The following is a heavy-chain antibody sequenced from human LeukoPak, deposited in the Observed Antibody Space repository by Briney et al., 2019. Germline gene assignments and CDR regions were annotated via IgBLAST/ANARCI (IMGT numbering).Heavy chain of an antibody. D-gene: IGHD1-26*01. CDR1: GFTFSSYW. CDR2: INSDGSST. J-gene: IGHJ4*02. Sequence: GGSLRLSCAASGFTFSSYWMHWVRQAPGKGLVWVSRINSDGSSTTYADSGKGRFTISRDNAKNTLYLQMNSLRPEDTAVYYCARDVDYHATSECFDYWGQGTLVTVSS. V-gene: IGHV3-74*03. CDR3: ARDVDYHATSECFDY.